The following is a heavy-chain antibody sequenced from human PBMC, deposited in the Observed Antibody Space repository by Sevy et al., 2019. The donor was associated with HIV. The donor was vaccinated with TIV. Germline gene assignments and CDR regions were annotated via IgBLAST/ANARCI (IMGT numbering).Heavy chain of an antibody. CDR1: GGSITSLY. CDR3: AGENAWGRGYS. Sequence: SETLSLTCTVSGGSITSLYWNWIRQPPGKGLEWIANIYYNGHINYNPSLKGRVTLSLDTSKTQFSLWLSSVTAADTAMYYCAGENAWGRGYSWGQGTLVTVSS. CDR2: IYYNGHI. D-gene: IGHD1-26*01. J-gene: IGHJ4*02. V-gene: IGHV4-59*08.